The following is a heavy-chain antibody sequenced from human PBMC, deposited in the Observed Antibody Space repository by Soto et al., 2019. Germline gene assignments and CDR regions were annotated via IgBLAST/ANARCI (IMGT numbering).Heavy chain of an antibody. J-gene: IGHJ4*02. CDR2: IYSGGST. Sequence: GSLRLSCAASGFTVSSNYMSWVRQAPGKGLEWVSVIYSGGSTYYADSVKGRFTISRDNSKNTLYLQMNSLRAEDTAVYYCASSVADRYSSSWAIDYWGQGTLVTVSS. CDR1: GFTVSSNY. CDR3: ASSVADRYSSSWAIDY. V-gene: IGHV3-66*01. D-gene: IGHD6-13*01.